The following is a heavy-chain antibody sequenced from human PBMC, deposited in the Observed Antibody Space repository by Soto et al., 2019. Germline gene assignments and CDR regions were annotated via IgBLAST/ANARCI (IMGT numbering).Heavy chain of an antibody. J-gene: IGHJ4*02. CDR1: GGSFSGYY. CDR3: ARDKLTGLFDY. CDR2: INHSGST. D-gene: IGHD2-8*02. Sequence: QVQLQQWGAGLLKPSETLSLTCAVYGGSFSGYYWTWIRQPPGTGLEWIGEINHSGSTHYNPSLTRQVPISVDTSKNQFCLQLTSVTAADPAVYFCARDKLTGLFDYWGQGTLVTVSS. V-gene: IGHV4-34*01.